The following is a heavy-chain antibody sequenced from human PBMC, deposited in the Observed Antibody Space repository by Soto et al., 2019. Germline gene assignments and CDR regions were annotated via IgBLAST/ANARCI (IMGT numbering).Heavy chain of an antibody. J-gene: IGHJ4*02. Sequence: NPSETLSLTCTVSGGSISSSSYYWGWIRQPPGKGLEWIGEINHSGSTNYNPSLKSRVTISVDTSKNQFSLKLSSVTAADTAVYYCATPRGRGATKWRSHYYFDYWGQGTLVTVSS. CDR2: INHSGST. CDR1: GGSISSSSYY. CDR3: ATPRGRGATKWRSHYYFDY. D-gene: IGHD1-26*01. V-gene: IGHV4-39*07.